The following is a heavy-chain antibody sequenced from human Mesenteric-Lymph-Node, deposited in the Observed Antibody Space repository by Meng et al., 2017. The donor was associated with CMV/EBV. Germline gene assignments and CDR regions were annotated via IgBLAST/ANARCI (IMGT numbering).Heavy chain of an antibody. V-gene: IGHV3-15*01. D-gene: IGHD1-1*01. CDR1: GFTFNDAW. Sequence: GFTFNDAWMSWVRQAPGKGLGWVGRIRSEDAGGTTDYAAPVRGRFTISRDDSKNTLYLQMNSLTTEDTAVYYCTTDPYNPINEYNSEGGQGTLVTVSS. J-gene: IGHJ4*02. CDR2: IRSEDAGGTT. CDR3: TTDPYNPINEYNSE.